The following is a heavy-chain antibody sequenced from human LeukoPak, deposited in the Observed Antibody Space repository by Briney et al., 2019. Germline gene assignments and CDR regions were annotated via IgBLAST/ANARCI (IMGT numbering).Heavy chain of an antibody. J-gene: IGHJ4*02. Sequence: GGSLRLSCAASGFTVSSKHMSWVRQAPGKGLEWVSVIYTGGGTDYADSVKGRFTISRDNSNNTVYLQMNSLRAEDTAVYYCAKPPPNCSSTSCYSDFWGQGTLVTVSS. CDR2: IYTGGGT. CDR1: GFTVSSKH. V-gene: IGHV3-53*05. CDR3: AKPPPNCSSTSCYSDF. D-gene: IGHD2-2*02.